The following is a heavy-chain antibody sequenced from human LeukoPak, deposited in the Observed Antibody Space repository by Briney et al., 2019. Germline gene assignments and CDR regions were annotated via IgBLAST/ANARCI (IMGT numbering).Heavy chain of an antibody. CDR3: ARTLANWGLYFDY. Sequence: SGPTLVNPTQTLTLTCTFSGFSLSTSGMSVSWIRQPPGKALEWLARIEWDDDKFYSTSLKTRLTISKDTSKNQVVLTVTNMDPVDTATYYCARTLANWGLYFDYWGQGTLVTVSS. CDR2: IEWDDDK. D-gene: IGHD7-27*01. J-gene: IGHJ4*02. V-gene: IGHV2-70*17. CDR1: GFSLSTSGMS.